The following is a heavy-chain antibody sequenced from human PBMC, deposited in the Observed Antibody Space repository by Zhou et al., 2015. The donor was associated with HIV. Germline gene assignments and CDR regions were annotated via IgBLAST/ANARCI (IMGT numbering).Heavy chain of an antibody. Sequence: QVQLVESGGGVVQPGRSLRLSCAASGFIFSSYGMHWVRQAPGKGLEWVAVISYDGSNKYYAESVKGRFTISRDNAKNSLYLLMNSLRAEDTAVYYCARGGIAATRWFDPWGQGTLVTVSS. CDR3: ARGGIAATRWFDP. CDR1: GFIFSSYG. CDR2: ISYDGSNK. V-gene: IGHV3-30*03. D-gene: IGHD6-25*01. J-gene: IGHJ5*02.